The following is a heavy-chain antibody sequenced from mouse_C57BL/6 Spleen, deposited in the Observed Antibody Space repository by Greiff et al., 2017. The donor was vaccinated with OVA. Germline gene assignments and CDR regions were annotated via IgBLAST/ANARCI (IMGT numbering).Heavy chain of an antibody. Sequence: QVQLKQPGADPMIPGSSVKLSCKASGYTFTSYWMHWVKQRPIQGLEWIGNIDPSDSETHYNQKFKDKATLTVDKSSSTAYMQLSSLTSEDSAVYYCARHGNYFDYWGQGTTLTVSS. V-gene: IGHV1-52*01. CDR1: GYTFTSYW. D-gene: IGHD1-1*01. CDR3: ARHGNYFDY. J-gene: IGHJ2*01. CDR2: IDPSDSET.